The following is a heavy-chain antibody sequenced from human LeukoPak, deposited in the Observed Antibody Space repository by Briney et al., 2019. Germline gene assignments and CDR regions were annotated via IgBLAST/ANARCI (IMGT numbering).Heavy chain of an antibody. V-gene: IGHV4-39*07. CDR1: GGSISSSGHY. J-gene: IGHJ3*02. Sequence: PSETLSLTCTVSGGSISSSGHYWGWIRQPPGKGLEWIGSVYYSGNTYYNPSLKSRVTISVDTSKNQFSLKLSSVTAAGTAVYYCARDHKRWSSDVFDIWGQGTMVTVS. CDR3: ARDHKRWSSDVFDI. CDR2: VYYSGNT. D-gene: IGHD4-23*01.